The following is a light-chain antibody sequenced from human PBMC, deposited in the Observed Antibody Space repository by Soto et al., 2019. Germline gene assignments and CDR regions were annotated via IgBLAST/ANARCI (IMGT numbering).Light chain of an antibody. Sequence: DIQLTQSPSFLSASLGDRVTITCRASQDINTYLAWYQQKPGKAPKLLIFASSTLQNGVPSRFSGSGSVTEFSFTITSLQPEDFATYYCQQRKSYPITFGQGTRLEI. CDR1: QDINTY. V-gene: IGKV1-9*01. J-gene: IGKJ5*01. CDR3: QQRKSYPIT. CDR2: ASS.